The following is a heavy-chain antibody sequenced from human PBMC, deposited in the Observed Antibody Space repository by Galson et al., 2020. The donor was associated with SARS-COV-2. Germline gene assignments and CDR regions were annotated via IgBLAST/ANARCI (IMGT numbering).Heavy chain of an antibody. CDR2: ISGSGGST. D-gene: IGHD3-10*01. J-gene: IGHJ5*02. CDR1: GFTFSSYA. Sequence: GESLKISCAASGFTFSSYAMSWVRQAPGKGLEWVSAISGSGGSTYYADSVKGRFTISRDNSKNTLYLQMNSLRAEDTAVYYCAKDIPYYGSGSYTWGQGTLVTVSS. V-gene: IGHV3-23*01. CDR3: AKDIPYYGSGSYT.